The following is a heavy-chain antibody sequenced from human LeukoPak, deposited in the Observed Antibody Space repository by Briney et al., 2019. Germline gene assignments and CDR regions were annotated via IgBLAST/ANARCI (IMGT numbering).Heavy chain of an antibody. J-gene: IGHJ4*02. CDR1: GFTFSRYG. V-gene: IGHV3-7*01. CDR3: ARDLASYYFDY. Sequence: SGGSLRLSCAASGFTFSRYGMNWVRQAPGKGLEWVANIKQDRSEKYYVDSVKGRFTIPRDNAKNSLYLQMNSLRAEDTAVYYCARDLASYYFDYWGQGTLVTVSS. CDR2: IKQDRSEK.